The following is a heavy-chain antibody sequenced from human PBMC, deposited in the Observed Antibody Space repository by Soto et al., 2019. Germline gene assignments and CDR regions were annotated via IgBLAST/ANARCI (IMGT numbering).Heavy chain of an antibody. CDR3: AKGGRQWLVTSDFNY. CDR1: GFTFSDYA. V-gene: IGHV3-30*18. Sequence: VQLVESGGGVVQPGRSLRLSCAASGFTFSDYAMHWVRQAPGKGLEWVAVVSNDGRNTHYADSVKGRFTISRDSSKNTVSLEMTSLRAEDTAGYYCAKGGRQWLVTSDFNYWGQGALVTVSS. D-gene: IGHD6-19*01. J-gene: IGHJ4*02. CDR2: VSNDGRNT.